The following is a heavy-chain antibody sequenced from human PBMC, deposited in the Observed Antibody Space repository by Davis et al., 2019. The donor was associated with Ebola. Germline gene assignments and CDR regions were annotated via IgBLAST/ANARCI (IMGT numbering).Heavy chain of an antibody. V-gene: IGHV3-53*01. J-gene: IGHJ3*01. Sequence: GEFLKISCAGSGFSVSDKYMSWVRQAPGKGLEWVSTLGTSADTYYADSVKGRFTISRDNSKNTLHLQMNSLRVEDTAIYYCVKDTSRIWFDVWGQGTTVTVSS. CDR2: LGTSADT. D-gene: IGHD6-13*01. CDR3: VKDTSRIWFDV. CDR1: GFSVSDKY.